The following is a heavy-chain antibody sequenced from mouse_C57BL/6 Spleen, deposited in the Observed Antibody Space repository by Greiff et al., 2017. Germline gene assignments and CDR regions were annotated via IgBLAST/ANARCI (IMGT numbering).Heavy chain of an antibody. CDR1: GFTFSDYG. D-gene: IGHD2-4*01. CDR3: ACDYPFAY. V-gene: IGHV5-17*01. CDR2: ISSGGSTN. J-gene: IGHJ3*01. Sequence: DVQLVESGGGLVKPGGSLKLSCAASGFTFSDYGMHWVRQAPEQGLEWVAYISSGGSTNYYADTVKGRFTISRDNDKNTLFLQMTSLRSEDTAMYYCACDYPFAYWGQGTMVTVSA.